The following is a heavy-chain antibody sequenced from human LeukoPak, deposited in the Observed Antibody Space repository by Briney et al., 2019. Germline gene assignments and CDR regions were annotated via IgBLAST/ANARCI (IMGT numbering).Heavy chain of an antibody. J-gene: IGHJ4*02. Sequence: PGRSLRLSCAASGFTFDDYAMHWVRQAPGKGLEWVSGISWNSGSIGYADSVKGRFTISRDNAKNSLYLQMNSLRAEDTALYYCAKGRTYYYDSSGYLPDYWGQGTLVTVSS. CDR2: ISWNSGSI. CDR3: AKGRTYYYDSSGYLPDY. V-gene: IGHV3-9*01. D-gene: IGHD3-22*01. CDR1: GFTFDDYA.